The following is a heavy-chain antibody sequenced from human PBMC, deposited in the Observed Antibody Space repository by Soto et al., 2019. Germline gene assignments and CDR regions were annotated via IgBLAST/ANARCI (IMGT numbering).Heavy chain of an antibody. D-gene: IGHD3-9*01. CDR3: AGGPSLTGSFFVS. V-gene: IGHV6-1*01. J-gene: IGHJ4*02. CDR2: TYYTSKWYN. Sequence: SQTLSLTCAISGDSFSSKSAAWNWIRQSPSRGLEWLGRTYYTSKWYNDYAVSVKSRITISPDTSKNQFSLQLNSVTPEDTAVYFCAGGPSLTGSFFVSWGQGTLVTVSS. CDR1: GDSFSSKSAA.